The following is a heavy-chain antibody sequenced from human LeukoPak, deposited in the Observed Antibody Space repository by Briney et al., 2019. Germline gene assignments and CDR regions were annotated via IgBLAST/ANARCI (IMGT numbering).Heavy chain of an antibody. CDR2: INHSGST. CDR3: AAALDGLYDFWSGTPPYDY. CDR1: GGSISSGGYS. J-gene: IGHJ4*02. D-gene: IGHD3-3*01. Sequence: SETLSLTCAVSGGSISSGGYSWSWIRQPPGKGLEWIGEINHSGSTNYNPSLKSRVTISVDTSKNQFSLKLSSVTAADTAVYYCAAALDGLYDFWSGTPPYDYWGQGTLVTVSS. V-gene: IGHV4-30-2*01.